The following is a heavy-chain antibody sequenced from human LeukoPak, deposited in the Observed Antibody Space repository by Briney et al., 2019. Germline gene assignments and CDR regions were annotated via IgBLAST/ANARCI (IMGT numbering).Heavy chain of an antibody. D-gene: IGHD3-16*01. V-gene: IGHV4-30-2*01. CDR1: GGSISSGGYS. CDR2: IYHSGST. Sequence: SETLSLTCAVSGGSISSGGYSWSWIRQPPGKGLEWIGYIYHSGSTYYNPSLKSRVTISVDRSKNQFSLKLSSVTAADTAVYYCARAPYGDGGYWGQGTLVTVSS. J-gene: IGHJ4*02. CDR3: ARAPYGDGGY.